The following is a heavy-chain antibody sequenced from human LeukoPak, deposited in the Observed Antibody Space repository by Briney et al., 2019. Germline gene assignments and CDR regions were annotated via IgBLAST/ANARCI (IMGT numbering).Heavy chain of an antibody. J-gene: IGHJ6*02. CDR1: GYTFTSYD. Sequence: GASVKVSCKASGYTFTSYDINWVRQATGQGLEWMGWMNPNSGNTGYAQKFQGRVTMTRNTSISTAYMELSSLRSEDTAVYYCARDFIGSITMVRGAYYYYYGMDVWGQGTTVTVSS. CDR3: ARDFIGSITMVRGAYYYYYGMDV. CDR2: MNPNSGNT. D-gene: IGHD3-10*01. V-gene: IGHV1-8*01.